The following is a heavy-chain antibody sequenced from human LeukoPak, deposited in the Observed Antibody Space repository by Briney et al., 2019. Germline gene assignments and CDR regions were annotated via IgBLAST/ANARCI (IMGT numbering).Heavy chain of an antibody. V-gene: IGHV4-34*01. CDR2: INHSGST. CDR3: ARGCRGYSYGYPTPFDS. Sequence: PSETLSLTCAVYGGSFSGYYWSWIRQPPGKGLEWIGEINHSGSTNYNPSLKSRVTISVDTSKNQFSLKLSSVTAADTAVYYCARGCRGYSYGYPTPFDSWGQGTLVTVSS. D-gene: IGHD5-18*01. J-gene: IGHJ4*02. CDR1: GGSFSGYY.